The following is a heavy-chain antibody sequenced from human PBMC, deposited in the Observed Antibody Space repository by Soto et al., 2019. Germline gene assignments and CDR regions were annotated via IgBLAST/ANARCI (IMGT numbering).Heavy chain of an antibody. V-gene: IGHV3-23*01. J-gene: IGHJ3*02. Sequence: EVQLLESGGGLVQPGGSLRLSCAASGFSFSSFALTWVRQAPGKGLEWVSAISGSGGHTYYADSVTGRFTISRDNSNNTLYLQMNSXXXEDTXXYYXXXXXXXXXXXDAFDIWGQGTMVTVSS. CDR3: XXXXXXXXXXDAFDI. CDR2: ISGSGGHT. CDR1: GFSFSSFA.